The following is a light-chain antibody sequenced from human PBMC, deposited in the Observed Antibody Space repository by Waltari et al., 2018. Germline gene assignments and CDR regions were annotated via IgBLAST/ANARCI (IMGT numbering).Light chain of an antibody. CDR1: SSNIGSNY. V-gene: IGLV1-47*01. CDR3: AAWDDSLSGFVV. J-gene: IGLJ2*01. Sequence: QSVLTQPPSESGTPGQRIIISCSGSSSNIGSNYVYWYQQLPGTAPKLLIYRNNQRPSGVPDRFSGSKSGTSASLAISGLRSEDEADYYCAAWDDSLSGFVVFGGVTKLTVL. CDR2: RNN.